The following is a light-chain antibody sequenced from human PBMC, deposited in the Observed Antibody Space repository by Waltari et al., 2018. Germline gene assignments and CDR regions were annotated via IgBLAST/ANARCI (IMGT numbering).Light chain of an antibody. Sequence: QSVLTQPPSASGTPGQRVTTSCAGRRSNIGSNTVTWFQQLPGTAPKLLISSNNQRPSGVPDRFSASKSGTSASLAISGLQSEDEADYYCAAWDDSLNGWVFGGGTKLTVL. CDR2: SNN. CDR1: RSNIGSNT. J-gene: IGLJ3*02. V-gene: IGLV1-44*01. CDR3: AAWDDSLNGWV.